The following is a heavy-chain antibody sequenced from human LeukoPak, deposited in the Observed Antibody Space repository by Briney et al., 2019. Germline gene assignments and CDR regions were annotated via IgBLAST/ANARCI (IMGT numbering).Heavy chain of an antibody. CDR3: ASTAATIDFDY. D-gene: IGHD2-15*01. CDR2: IYHSGST. V-gene: IGHV4-38-2*01. Sequence: PSETLSLTCAVSGYSISSGYYWGWIRQPPGKGLEWIGSIYHSGSTYYNPSLKSRVTISVDTSKNQFSLKLISVTAADTAVYYCASTAATIDFDYWGQGPLVTVSS. J-gene: IGHJ4*02. CDR1: GYSISSGYY.